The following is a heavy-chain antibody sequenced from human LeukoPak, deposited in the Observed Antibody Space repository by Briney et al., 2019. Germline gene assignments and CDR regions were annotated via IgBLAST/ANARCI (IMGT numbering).Heavy chain of an antibody. CDR2: ISAYNGNT. V-gene: IGHV1-18*01. CDR1: GYTFTSYG. Sequence: ASVKVSCKASGYTFTSYGISWVRQAPGQGLEWMGWISAYNGNTNYAQKLQGRVTMTTDTSTSTAYMELRSLRSDDTVVYYCARDRGSGSYGYNWFDPWGQGTLVTVSS. J-gene: IGHJ5*02. D-gene: IGHD3-10*01. CDR3: ARDRGSGSYGYNWFDP.